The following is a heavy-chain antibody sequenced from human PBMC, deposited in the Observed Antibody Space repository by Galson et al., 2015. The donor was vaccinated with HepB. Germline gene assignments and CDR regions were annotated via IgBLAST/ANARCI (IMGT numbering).Heavy chain of an antibody. D-gene: IGHD4-17*01. CDR3: ARGLTTVTSIDY. Sequence: SLRLSCAASGFTFSSYEMNWVRQAPGKGLEWVSYISSSGSTIYYADSVKGRFTISRDNAKNSLYLQMNSLRAEDTAVYYCARGLTTVTSIDYWGQGTLVTVSS. CDR1: GFTFSSYE. J-gene: IGHJ4*02. V-gene: IGHV3-48*03. CDR2: ISSSGSTI.